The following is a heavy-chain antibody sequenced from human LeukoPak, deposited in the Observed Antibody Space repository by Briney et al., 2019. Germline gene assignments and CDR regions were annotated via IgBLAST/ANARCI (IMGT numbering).Heavy chain of an antibody. V-gene: IGHV1-2*02. Sequence: GASVKVSCKASGYTFTSYGISWVRQAPGQGLEWMGWINPNSGGTNYAQKFQGRVTMTRDTSISTAYMELSRLRSDDTAVYYCARAHYSLYSSRPIDYWGQGTLVTVSS. J-gene: IGHJ4*02. D-gene: IGHD6-13*01. CDR3: ARAHYSLYSSRPIDY. CDR1: GYTFTSYG. CDR2: INPNSGGT.